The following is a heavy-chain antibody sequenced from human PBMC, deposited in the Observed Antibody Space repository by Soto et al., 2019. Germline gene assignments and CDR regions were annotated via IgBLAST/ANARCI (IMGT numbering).Heavy chain of an antibody. D-gene: IGHD1-26*01. CDR1: GYIFIHCF. Sequence: QVQLVQSGAEMKQPGASVKLSCQASGYIFIHCFMHWVRQAPGQGLEWMGGINPSSGTTTYAQKFQGRVTGNRDPPTSTIYMELRSLGTGDTAMYYCARSLGETTSLFDYWGQGSLVTVSA. J-gene: IGHJ4*02. CDR2: INPSSGTT. V-gene: IGHV1-46*01. CDR3: ARSLGETTSLFDY.